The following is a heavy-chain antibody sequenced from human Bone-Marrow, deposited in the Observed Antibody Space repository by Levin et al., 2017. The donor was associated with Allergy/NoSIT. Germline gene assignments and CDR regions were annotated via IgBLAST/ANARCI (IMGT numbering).Heavy chain of an antibody. V-gene: IGHV1-58*01. CDR3: AAIGGNSFRDY. CDR2: IVVGSGNT. Sequence: EASVKVSCKASGFTFTSSAVQWVRQARGQRLEWIGWIVVGSGNTNYAQKFQERVTITRDMSTSTAYMELSSLRSEDTAVYYCAAIGGNSFRDYWGQGTLVTVSS. CDR1: GFTFTSSA. D-gene: IGHD4-23*01. J-gene: IGHJ4*02.